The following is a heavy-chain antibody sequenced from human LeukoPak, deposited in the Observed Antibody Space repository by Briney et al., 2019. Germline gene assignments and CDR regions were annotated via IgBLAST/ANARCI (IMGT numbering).Heavy chain of an antibody. CDR2: IYYSGST. CDR3: ARSTVTGRYFDY. J-gene: IGHJ4*02. V-gene: IGHV4-38-2*02. Sequence: SETLSLTCTVSGYFISSGYYWGWIRQPPGKGLEWIGSIYYSGSTYYNPSLKSRVTISVDTSKNQFSLKLSSATAADTAVYYCARSTVTGRYFDYWGQGTLVTVSS. CDR1: GYFISSGYY. D-gene: IGHD4-17*01.